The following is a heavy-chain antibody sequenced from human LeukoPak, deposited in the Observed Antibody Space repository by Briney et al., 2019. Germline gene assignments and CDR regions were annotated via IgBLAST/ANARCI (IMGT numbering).Heavy chain of an antibody. D-gene: IGHD5-18*01. CDR3: ARGGDTAMAYFDY. J-gene: IGHJ4*02. CDR2: IKQDGSEK. V-gene: IGHV3-7*04. Sequence: SWVRQAPXKGLEWVANIKQDGSEKYYVDSVKGRFTISRDNAKNSLYLQMNSLRAEDTAVYYCARGGDTAMAYFDYWGQGTLVTVSS.